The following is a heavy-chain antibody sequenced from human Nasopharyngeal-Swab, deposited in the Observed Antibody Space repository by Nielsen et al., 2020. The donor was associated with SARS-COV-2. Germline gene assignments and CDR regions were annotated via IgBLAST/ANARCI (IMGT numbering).Heavy chain of an antibody. J-gene: IGHJ3*02. CDR3: ASELAYCGGDCYGNAFDI. Sequence: GESLKISCAASGFTFSDYYMSWIRQAPGKGLEWVSYISSSGSTIYYADSVKGRFTISRDNAKNSLYLQMNSLRAEDTAVYYCASELAYCGGDCYGNAFDIWGQGTMVTVSS. V-gene: IGHV3-11*04. CDR2: ISSSGSTI. D-gene: IGHD2-21*02. CDR1: GFTFSDYY.